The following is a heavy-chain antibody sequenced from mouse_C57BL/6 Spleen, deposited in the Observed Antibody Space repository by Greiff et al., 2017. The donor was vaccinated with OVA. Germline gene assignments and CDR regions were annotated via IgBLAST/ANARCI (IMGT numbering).Heavy chain of an antibody. D-gene: IGHD1-1*01. Sequence: EVQLVESGGGLVKPGGSLKLSCAASGFTFSSYAMSWVRQTPEKRLEWVATISDGGSYTYYPDNVKGRFTISRDNAKNNLYLQMSHLKSEDTAMYYCARAYYYGSSTGYFDVWGTGTTVTVSS. CDR3: ARAYYYGSSTGYFDV. J-gene: IGHJ1*03. V-gene: IGHV5-4*01. CDR1: GFTFSSYA. CDR2: ISDGGSYT.